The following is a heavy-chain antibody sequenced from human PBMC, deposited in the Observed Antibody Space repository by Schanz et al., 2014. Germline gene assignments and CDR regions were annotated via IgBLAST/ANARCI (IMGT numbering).Heavy chain of an antibody. V-gene: IGHV3-23*04. CDR1: GFTFSDYW. CDR2: LSEGGGGT. CDR3: AKAADWPVTRFDP. J-gene: IGHJ5*02. Sequence: EVQLVESGGGLVQPGGSLRLSCTASGFTFSDYWMSCVRQAPGKGLEWVSALSEGGGGTHYADSVRGRFTISSDSSKNTLYLQMSSLRADDTAVYYCAKAADWPVTRFDPWGQGTLVTVSS. D-gene: IGHD3-9*01.